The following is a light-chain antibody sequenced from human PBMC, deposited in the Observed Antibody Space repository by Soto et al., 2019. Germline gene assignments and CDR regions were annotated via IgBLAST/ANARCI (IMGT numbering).Light chain of an antibody. V-gene: IGLV2-14*01. Sequence: QSVLTQPASVSGSPGQSITISCAGTSSDVGGYDYVSWYQQHPGKAPTLMIFDVSNRPSRVSNRFSGSKSGNTASLTIYGLRPEDEADYYCSSYASTSSPVVFGGGTKLTVL. CDR1: SSDVGGYDY. CDR2: DVS. J-gene: IGLJ2*01. CDR3: SSYASTSSPVV.